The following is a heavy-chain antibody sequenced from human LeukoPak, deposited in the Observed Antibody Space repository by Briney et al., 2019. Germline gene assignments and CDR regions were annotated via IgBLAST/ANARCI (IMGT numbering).Heavy chain of an antibody. CDR2: ISAYNGNT. V-gene: IGHV1-18*01. J-gene: IGHJ4*02. CDR3: ARLYCGGDCYSSYFDY. D-gene: IGHD2-21*02. Sequence: ASVKVSCKASGYTFTSYGISWVRQAPGQGLEWMGWISAYNGNTNYAQKLQGRVTMTTDTSTSTAYMELRSLRSDDTAVYYCARLYCGGDCYSSYFDYWGQGTLVTVSS. CDR1: GYTFTSYG.